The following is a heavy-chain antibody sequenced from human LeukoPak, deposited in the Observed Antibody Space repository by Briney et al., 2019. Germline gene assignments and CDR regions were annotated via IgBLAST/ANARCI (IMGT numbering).Heavy chain of an antibody. CDR3: ARACPYSSGWYYFDY. CDR1: GGSISSSNW. CDR2: IYHSGST. J-gene: IGHJ4*02. D-gene: IGHD6-19*01. Sequence: SETLSLTCAVSGGSISSSNWWSWVRQPPGQGLEWIGEIYHSGSTNYNLSLKSRVTISVDKSKNQFSLKLSSVTAADTAVYYCARACPYSSGWYYFDYWGQGTLVTVSS. V-gene: IGHV4-4*02.